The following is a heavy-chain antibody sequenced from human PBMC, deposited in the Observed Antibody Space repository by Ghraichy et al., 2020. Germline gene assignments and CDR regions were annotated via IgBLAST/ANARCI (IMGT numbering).Heavy chain of an antibody. Sequence: SETLSLTCAVYGGSFSGYYWSWIRQPPGKGLEWIGEINHSGSTNYNPSLKSRVTISVDTSKNQFSLKLSSVTAADTAVYYCARASPVLYGDLRSNYYYGMDVWGQGTTVTVSS. J-gene: IGHJ6*02. V-gene: IGHV4-34*01. CDR1: GGSFSGYY. D-gene: IGHD4-17*01. CDR2: INHSGST. CDR3: ARASPVLYGDLRSNYYYGMDV.